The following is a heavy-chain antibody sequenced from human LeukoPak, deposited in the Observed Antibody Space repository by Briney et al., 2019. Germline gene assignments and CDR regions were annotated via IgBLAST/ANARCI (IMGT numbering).Heavy chain of an antibody. V-gene: IGHV1-18*01. Sequence: ASLSFSGKTSADIFTNLGVSWVRQAPGQGLEWLGWISAHNGNTNYAQKFQDRLTVTTDTSTRTAYMELTSLRSDDTAVYYCARDRSSSSLWGQGPLVTVSS. CDR2: ISAHNGNT. CDR3: ARDRSSSSL. J-gene: IGHJ4*02. CDR1: ADIFTNLG. D-gene: IGHD6-6*01.